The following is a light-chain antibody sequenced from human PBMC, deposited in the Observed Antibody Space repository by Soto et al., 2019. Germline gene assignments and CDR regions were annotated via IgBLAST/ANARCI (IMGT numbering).Light chain of an antibody. V-gene: IGKV1-39*01. CDR2: AAS. Sequence: DIQMTQSPSSLSASVGDRITITCRASQSISRYLNWYQQKPGKAPKLLIYAASTLQSGVPSRFSGSESGPNFTLTISSLQPEDFGTYYCQQSYNLKFTFGPGTKVDIK. CDR1: QSISRY. J-gene: IGKJ3*01. CDR3: QQSYNLKFT.